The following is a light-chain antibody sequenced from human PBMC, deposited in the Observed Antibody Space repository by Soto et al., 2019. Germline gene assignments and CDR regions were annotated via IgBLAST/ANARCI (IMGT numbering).Light chain of an antibody. CDR2: RNN. Sequence: QPVLTQPPSASGTPGQRVTISCSGTSSNIGSNYVYWYQQLPGTAPKLLIYRNNQRPSGVPDRFSGSKSGTSASLAISGLQSEDEADYYCAAWDDSLSGRVFGGGTKLTVL. CDR3: AAWDDSLSGRV. CDR1: SSNIGSNY. J-gene: IGLJ3*02. V-gene: IGLV1-47*01.